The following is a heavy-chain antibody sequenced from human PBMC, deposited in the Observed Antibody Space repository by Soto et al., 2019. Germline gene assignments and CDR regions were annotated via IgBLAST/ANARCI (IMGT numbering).Heavy chain of an antibody. V-gene: IGHV3-23*01. D-gene: IGHD3-3*01. Sequence: GGSLRLSCSASAINFRSYAMSWVRQAPGKGLEWVSAVGCSGSDTYYADSVKGRFTISRDDSKNTLYLHMSSLRVEDTAIYYCAKRQSFDFWSGYLPFFDYWGQGTPVTV. CDR1: AINFRSYA. CDR2: VGCSGSDT. CDR3: AKRQSFDFWSGYLPFFDY. J-gene: IGHJ4*02.